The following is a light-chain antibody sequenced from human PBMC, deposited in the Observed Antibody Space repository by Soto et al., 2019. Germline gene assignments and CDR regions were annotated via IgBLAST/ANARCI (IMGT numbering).Light chain of an antibody. Sequence: DIQMTQSPATLSASVGDRVTITCRASQSVRSWLAWYQQRPGTAPKLLIFDASRLESGVPSRFSGSASGTEFTLTISSLQPDDFATYYCQQYDNYPFTFGGGTKVDIK. CDR3: QQYDNYPFT. CDR2: DAS. CDR1: QSVRSW. J-gene: IGKJ4*01. V-gene: IGKV1-5*01.